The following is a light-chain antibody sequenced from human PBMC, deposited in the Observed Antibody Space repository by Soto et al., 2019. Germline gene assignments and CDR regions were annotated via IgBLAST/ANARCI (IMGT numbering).Light chain of an antibody. CDR1: QGIRND. CDR2: AAS. CDR3: LQDYNYPLT. J-gene: IGKJ4*01. V-gene: IGKV1-6*01. Sequence: AIQMTQSPSSLSASVGDRVTITCRASQGIRNDLGWYQQKPGKAPKLLIYAASSLQSGVPSRFSGSGSGTDFTLTISSLQPEDFAAYYCLQDYNYPLTFGGWTKVEIK.